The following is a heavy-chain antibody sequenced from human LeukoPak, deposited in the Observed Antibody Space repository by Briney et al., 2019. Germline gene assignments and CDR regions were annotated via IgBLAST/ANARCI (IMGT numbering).Heavy chain of an antibody. J-gene: IGHJ6*04. CDR2: INAGNGNT. Sequence: GASVKVSCKASGYTFTSYAMHWVRQAPGQRLEWMGWINAGNGNTKYSQKFQGRVTITRDTSASTAYMELSSLRSEGTAVYYCAGGAPTGYYYYYGMDVWGKGTTVTVSS. CDR3: AGGAPTGYYYYYGMDV. CDR1: GYTFTSYA. D-gene: IGHD3-9*01. V-gene: IGHV1-3*01.